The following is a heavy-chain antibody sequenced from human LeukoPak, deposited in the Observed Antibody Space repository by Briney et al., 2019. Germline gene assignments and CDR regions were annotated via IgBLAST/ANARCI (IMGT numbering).Heavy chain of an antibody. D-gene: IGHD5-18*01. CDR1: GFIFDISA. CDR2: IDGTGFGT. V-gene: IGHV3-23*01. J-gene: IGHJ4*02. Sequence: GGSLRLSCATSGFIFDISAMTWVRQAPGKGLEWVSTIDGTGFGTFYPDSVKGRFTVSRDKSRNTVFLQLSSLRVDDTAIYFCAKARGYSFGSLEHWGPGTLVTVSS. CDR3: AKARGYSFGSLEH.